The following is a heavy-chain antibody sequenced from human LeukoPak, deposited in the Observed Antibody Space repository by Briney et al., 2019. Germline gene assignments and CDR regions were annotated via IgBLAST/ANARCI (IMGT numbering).Heavy chain of an antibody. CDR1: GGSISSYY. D-gene: IGHD6-19*01. CDR3: ARDSAAWESSGWHN. CDR2: IYTSGST. J-gene: IGHJ4*02. Sequence: PSETLSLTCTVSGGSISSYYWSWIRQPAGKGLEWIGRIYTSGSTNYNPSLKSRVTMSVDTSKNQSSLKLSSVTAADTAVYYCARDSAAWESSGWHNWGQGTLVTVSS. V-gene: IGHV4-4*07.